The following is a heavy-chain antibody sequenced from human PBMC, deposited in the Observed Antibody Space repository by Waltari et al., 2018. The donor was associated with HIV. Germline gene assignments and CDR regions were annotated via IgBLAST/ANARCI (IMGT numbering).Heavy chain of an antibody. CDR1: GGSLTNFS. V-gene: IGHV4-34*02. CDR2: INHGGKT. Sequence: QVQLQQWGAGLVKPAETLSLNCAVYGGSLTNFSWIFVRQSPGKGFERLGEINHGGKTDYNPSRKGRVSLSMDPSKKQFYLELTSMTVADTAIYYCARRRWRTTMVFVVKGGVFDIWGQGTEVTVSS. J-gene: IGHJ3*02. D-gene: IGHD2-21*01. CDR3: ARRRWRTTMVFVVKGGVFDI.